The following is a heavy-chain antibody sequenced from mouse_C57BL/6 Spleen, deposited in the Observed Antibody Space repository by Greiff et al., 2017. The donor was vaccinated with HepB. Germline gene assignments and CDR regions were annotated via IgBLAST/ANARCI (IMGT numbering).Heavy chain of an antibody. CDR3: ARSYDYGYWYFDV. CDR1: GYTFTDYY. V-gene: IGHV1-26*01. J-gene: IGHJ1*03. CDR2: INPNNGGT. Sequence: VQLKQSGPELVKPGASVKISCKASGYTFTDYYMNWVKQSHGKSLEWIGDINPNNGGTSYNQKFKGKATLTVDKSSSTAYMELRSLTSEDSAVYYCARSYDYGYWYFDVWGTGTTVTVSS. D-gene: IGHD2-4*01.